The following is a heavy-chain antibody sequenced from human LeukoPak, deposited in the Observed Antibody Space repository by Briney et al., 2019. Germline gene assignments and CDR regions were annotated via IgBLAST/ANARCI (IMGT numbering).Heavy chain of an antibody. CDR1: GYTFTSYG. J-gene: IGHJ4*02. Sequence: VASVKVSCKASGYTFTSYGISWVRQAPGQGLEWMGWIGAYNGNTNYAQKLQGRVTMTTDTSTSTAYMELRSLRPDDTAVYYCARDPMQGYSSRLYYFDYWGQGTLVTVSS. CDR2: IGAYNGNT. D-gene: IGHD6-13*01. CDR3: ARDPMQGYSSRLYYFDY. V-gene: IGHV1-18*01.